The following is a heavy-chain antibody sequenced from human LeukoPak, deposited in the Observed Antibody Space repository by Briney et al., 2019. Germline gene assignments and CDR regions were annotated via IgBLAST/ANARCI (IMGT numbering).Heavy chain of an antibody. J-gene: IGHJ5*02. CDR1: GGSISSYY. Sequence: SETLSLTCTVSGGSISSYYWSWIRQPPGKGLEWIGYIYYSGSTNYNPSLKSRVTISVDTSKNQFSLKLGSVTAADTAIYYCARRVSSSFDPWGQGTLVTVSS. CDR3: ARRVSSSFDP. CDR2: IYYSGST. V-gene: IGHV4-59*01. D-gene: IGHD6-6*01.